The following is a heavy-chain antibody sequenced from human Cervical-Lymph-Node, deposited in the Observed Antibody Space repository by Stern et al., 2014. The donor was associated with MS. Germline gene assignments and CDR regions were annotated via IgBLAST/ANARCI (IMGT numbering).Heavy chain of an antibody. J-gene: IGHJ5*02. D-gene: IGHD6-19*01. Sequence: VQLVESGAEVKKPGASVKVSCKASGYTFTDYYMHWVRQAPGPGLEWMGRINPDSGGTNYAQKFRGRVTMTRDTSISTAYMELSSLRSDDTAVYYCARDVWEAVAGSGWFDPWGQGTLVTVSS. CDR1: GYTFTDYY. CDR2: INPDSGGT. CDR3: ARDVWEAVAGSGWFDP. V-gene: IGHV1-2*06.